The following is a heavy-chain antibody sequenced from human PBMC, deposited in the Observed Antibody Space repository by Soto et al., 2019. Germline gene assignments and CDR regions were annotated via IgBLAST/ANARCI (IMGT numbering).Heavy chain of an antibody. D-gene: IGHD3-22*01. CDR2: ISGSGGST. J-gene: IGHJ4*02. V-gene: IGHV3-23*01. CDR3: ASRVLNYDSSGYYSGVDY. Sequence: GGSLRLSCAASGFTFSSYAMSWVRQAPGKGLEWVSAISGSGGSTYYADSLKGRFTISRDNSKNTLYLQMNSLRAEDTAVYYCASRVLNYDSSGYYSGVDYWGQGTLVTVSS. CDR1: GFTFSSYA.